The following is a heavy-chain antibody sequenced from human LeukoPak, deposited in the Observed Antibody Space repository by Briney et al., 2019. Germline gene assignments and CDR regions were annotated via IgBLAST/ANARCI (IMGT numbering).Heavy chain of an antibody. CDR1: GFTFSSYG. J-gene: IGHJ4*02. CDR2: ISYDGSNK. CDR3: AKDYYGSGSLPDY. V-gene: IGHV3-30*18. Sequence: PGGSLRLSCAASGFTFSSYGMHWVRQAPGKGLEWVAVISYDGSNKYHADSVKGRFTISRDNSKNTLYLQMNSLRAEDTAVYYCAKDYYGSGSLPDYWGQGTLVTVSS. D-gene: IGHD3-10*01.